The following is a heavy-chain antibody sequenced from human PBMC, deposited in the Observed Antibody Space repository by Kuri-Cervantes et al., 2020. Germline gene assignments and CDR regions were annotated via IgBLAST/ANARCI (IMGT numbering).Heavy chain of an antibody. Sequence: SETLSLTCTVSGGSISSGGYYWSWIRQHPGKGLEWIGYIFYSGTTFYNPSLKSRIAISIDTSKNQSSLKLNSVTAADTAVYYCARDSTRGSGWYGWGNAKTYNWFDPWGQGTLVTVSS. CDR2: IFYSGTT. CDR3: ARDSTRGSGWYGWGNAKTYNWFDP. V-gene: IGHV4-31*03. J-gene: IGHJ5*02. D-gene: IGHD6-19*01. CDR1: GGSISSGGYY.